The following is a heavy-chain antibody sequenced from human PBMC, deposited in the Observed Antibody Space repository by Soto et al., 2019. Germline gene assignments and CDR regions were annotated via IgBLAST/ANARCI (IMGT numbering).Heavy chain of an antibody. Sequence: PGGSLRLSCASSGFTFSSYWMHWVRQAPGKGLVWVSRIKSDGSGTYYADSVKGRLTISRDNSKNTLYLQMNSLRAEDTAVYYCARDRVGGSRTYCHYYGMDGWGEGNKFTV. CDR3: ARDRVGGSRTYCHYYGMDG. V-gene: IGHV3-74*01. CDR2: IKSDGSGT. CDR1: GFTFSSYW. J-gene: IGHJ6*02. D-gene: IGHD1-26*01.